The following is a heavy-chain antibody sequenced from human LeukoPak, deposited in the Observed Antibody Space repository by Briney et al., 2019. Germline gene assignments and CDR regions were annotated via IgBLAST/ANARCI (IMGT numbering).Heavy chain of an antibody. CDR3: ARAYTNGDYLDY. V-gene: IGHV3-21*01. CDR1: GFTFSRYS. Sequence: GRSLRLSCAASGFTFSRYSVNWVRQAPGKGLEWVSCISDSSRHIYYADSVKGRFTISRDNAKSSASLQMNSLRVDDTAVYYCARAYTNGDYLDYWGQGTLLTVSS. D-gene: IGHD4-17*01. J-gene: IGHJ4*02. CDR2: ISDSSRHI.